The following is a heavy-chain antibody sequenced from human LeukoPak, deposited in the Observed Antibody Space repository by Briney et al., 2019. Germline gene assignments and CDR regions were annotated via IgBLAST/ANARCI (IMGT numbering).Heavy chain of an antibody. CDR2: ISAYNGNT. CDR3: ARATRRDFWSGYFFDP. CDR1: GYTFTSYG. D-gene: IGHD3-3*01. Sequence: GASVKVSCKASGYTFTSYGISWVRQAPGQGLEWMGWISAYNGNTNYAQKLQGRVTMTTDTSTSTAYMELRSLRSDDTAVYYCARATRRDFWSGYFFDPWGQGTLVTVSS. V-gene: IGHV1-18*04. J-gene: IGHJ5*02.